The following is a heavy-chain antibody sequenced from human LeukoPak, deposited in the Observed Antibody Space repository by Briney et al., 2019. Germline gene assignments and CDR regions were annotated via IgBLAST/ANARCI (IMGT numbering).Heavy chain of an antibody. CDR2: ISSSSSYI. Sequence: GGSLRLSCAASGFTFSSYSMNWVRQAPGKGLEWVSSISSSSSYIYYADSVKGRFTISRDNAKNSLYLQMNSLRAEDTAVYYCARDYFREYYYDSSGYYPNFDYWGQGTLVTVSS. V-gene: IGHV3-21*01. J-gene: IGHJ4*02. CDR3: ARDYFREYYYDSSGYYPNFDY. D-gene: IGHD3-22*01. CDR1: GFTFSSYS.